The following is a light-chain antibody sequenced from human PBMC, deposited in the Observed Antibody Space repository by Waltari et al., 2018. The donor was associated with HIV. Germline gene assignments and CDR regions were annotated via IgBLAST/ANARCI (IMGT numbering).Light chain of an antibody. CDR1: ALTKQY. Sequence: SYELPQPPSVSVSPGQPATITGSGAALTKQYGYWYQQKPGQAPVVVIYKDSDRPSGIPERFSGSSSGTTVTLTISGVQAEDEADYYCQSSDSSGNYWAFGGGTKLTVL. CDR2: KDS. V-gene: IGLV3-25*03. CDR3: QSSDSSGNYWA. J-gene: IGLJ3*02.